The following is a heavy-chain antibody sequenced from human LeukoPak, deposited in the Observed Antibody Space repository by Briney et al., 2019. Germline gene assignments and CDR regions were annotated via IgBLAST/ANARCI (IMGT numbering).Heavy chain of an antibody. Sequence: ASVKVSCKASGYTFTSRKMHWVRQAPGQGLEWLVIITPSSGSASYAQNLQGRVTMTRDTSTSTVYMELTSLRSEDTAVYYCARDSTSWSFDYWGQGSLVTVSS. CDR3: ARDSTSWSFDY. D-gene: IGHD6-13*01. CDR2: ITPSSGSA. V-gene: IGHV1-46*04. CDR1: GYTFTSRK. J-gene: IGHJ4*02.